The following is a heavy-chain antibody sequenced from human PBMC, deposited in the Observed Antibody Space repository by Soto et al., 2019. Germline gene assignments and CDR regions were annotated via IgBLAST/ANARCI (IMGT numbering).Heavy chain of an antibody. CDR3: ARLPDCSSASCYDRWFDP. CDR2: IYYSGGT. CDR1: GSSISSYY. V-gene: IGHV4-59*08. Sequence: SETLSLTCTVSGSSISSYYWTWIRQPPGKGLEWIGYIYYSGGTNYNPSLKSRVTISVDTSKNQFSLKLSSVTAADTAVYYCARLPDCSSASCYDRWFDPWGQGTLVTVSS. D-gene: IGHD2-2*01. J-gene: IGHJ5*02.